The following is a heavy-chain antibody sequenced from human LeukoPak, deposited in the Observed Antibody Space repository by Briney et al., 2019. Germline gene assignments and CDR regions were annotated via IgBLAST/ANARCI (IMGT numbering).Heavy chain of an antibody. CDR2: ISSSSSYT. CDR3: AEEMATMNAFDI. D-gene: IGHD5-24*01. Sequence: PGGSLRLSCAASGFTFSDYYMSWIRQAPGKGLEWVSYISSSSSYTNYADSVKGRFTISRDNAKNSLYLQMNSLRAEDTAVYYCAEEMATMNAFDIWGQGTMVTVSS. CDR1: GFTFSDYY. J-gene: IGHJ3*02. V-gene: IGHV3-11*06.